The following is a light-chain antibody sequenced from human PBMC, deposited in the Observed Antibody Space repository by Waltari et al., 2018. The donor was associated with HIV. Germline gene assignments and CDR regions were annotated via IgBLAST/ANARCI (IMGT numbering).Light chain of an antibody. CDR1: QSLSSSY. CDR3: QQYGGSPPGVT. V-gene: IGKV3-20*01. CDR2: GAS. Sequence: EIVLTQSPGTLSWSPGEGATLSCRASQSLSSSYLTWYQQKPGQAPRLLIYGASSRATGIPDRFSGSGSGTDFTLTISRLEPEDFAVYYCQQYGGSPPGVTFGQGTRLEIK. J-gene: IGKJ5*01.